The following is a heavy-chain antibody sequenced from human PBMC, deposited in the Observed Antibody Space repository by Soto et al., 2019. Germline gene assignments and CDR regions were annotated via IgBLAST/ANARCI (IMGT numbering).Heavy chain of an antibody. V-gene: IGHV3-49*05. J-gene: IGHJ5*02. CDR2: IRRKAYGGTI. D-gene: IGHD5-12*01. CDR3: TRVADNSGWLGWYDP. Sequence: EVQLVESGGGLVKPGRSLRLSCTASGFTFDDSAMSWFRQAPGKGLEWVGFIRRKAYGGTIEYAASVKGRFTISRDDSKSIAYLQMNSLKTEDTAVYYCTRVADNSGWLGWYDPWGQGTLVTVSS. CDR1: GFTFDDSA.